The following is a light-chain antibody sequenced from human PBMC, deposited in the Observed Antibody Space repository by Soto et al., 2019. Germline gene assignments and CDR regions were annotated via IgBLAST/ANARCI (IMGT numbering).Light chain of an antibody. CDR1: QGISSS. Sequence: IQLTQSPSSLSASVGDRVTITCRASQGISSSLAWYQQQPGKAPKLLIYAASTLQSGVPSRFSGSGSGTDFTLTISSLQPEDCATYYCQQLNSFPLSFGGGTTVEIK. CDR3: QQLNSFPLS. V-gene: IGKV1-9*01. CDR2: AAS. J-gene: IGKJ4*01.